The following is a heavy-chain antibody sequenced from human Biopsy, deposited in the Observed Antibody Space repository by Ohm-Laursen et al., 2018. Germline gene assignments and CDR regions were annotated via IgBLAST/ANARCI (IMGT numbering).Heavy chain of an antibody. V-gene: IGHV4-31*03. J-gene: IGHJ4*02. Sequence: QTLTLTCTVSGDSISSGGNYWSWIRQFPGKDLEWIAYIYHTGSTYYNPSLKSRLSIAIDTSKNQFSVSLRSVTAADTAVYYCARADMVTTIVDYWGQGTLVTVSS. D-gene: IGHD5-12*01. CDR1: GDSISSGGNY. CDR2: IYHTGST. CDR3: ARADMVTTIVDY.